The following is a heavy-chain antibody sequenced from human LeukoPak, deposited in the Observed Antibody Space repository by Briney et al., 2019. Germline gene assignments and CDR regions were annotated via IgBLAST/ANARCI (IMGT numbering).Heavy chain of an antibody. V-gene: IGHV5-51*01. CDR1: GYSFSSYW. J-gene: IGHJ4*02. Sequence: PGEPLKISCEGSGYSFSSYWIGWVRQMPDKGLEWMGIIYPGDSDTRYSPSFQGQVTISADKSISTAYLQWSSLKASDTAMYYCARAKYYYDSTGLYFDSWGQGTLATVSS. CDR2: IYPGDSDT. D-gene: IGHD3-22*01. CDR3: ARAKYYYDSTGLYFDS.